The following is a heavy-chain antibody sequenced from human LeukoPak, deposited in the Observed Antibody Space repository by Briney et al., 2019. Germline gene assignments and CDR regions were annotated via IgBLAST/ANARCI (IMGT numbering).Heavy chain of an antibody. D-gene: IGHD6-19*01. J-gene: IGHJ5*01. CDR1: GGTFNDFY. V-gene: IGHV4-34*01. Sequence: SETLSLTCAVYGGTFNDFYWSWIRQPPGKGLEWIGEINHTGSTKVNPSLKRRVTLSFDTSKNQFSLKLNYVTAADTAVYYCARPRYSSGWYYDSWGQGTLVTVSS. CDR2: INHTGST. CDR3: ARPRYSSGWYYDS.